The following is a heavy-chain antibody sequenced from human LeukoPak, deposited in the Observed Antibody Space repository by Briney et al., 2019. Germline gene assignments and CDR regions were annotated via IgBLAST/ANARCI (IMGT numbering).Heavy chain of an antibody. CDR2: INHSGST. CDR1: GGSFSGYY. Sequence: SETLSLTCAVYGGSFSGYYWSWIRQPPGKGLEWIGEINHSGSTNYNPSLKSRVTISVDTYKNQFSLKLSSVTAADTAVYYCARGKYCSSTSCPAPLDYWGQGTLVTVSS. V-gene: IGHV4-34*01. D-gene: IGHD2-2*01. J-gene: IGHJ4*02. CDR3: ARGKYCSSTSCPAPLDY.